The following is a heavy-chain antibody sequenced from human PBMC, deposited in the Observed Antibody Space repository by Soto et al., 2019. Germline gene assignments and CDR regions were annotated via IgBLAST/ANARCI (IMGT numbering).Heavy chain of an antibody. V-gene: IGHV4-59*01. Sequence: QVQLQESGPGLVKPSETLSLTCTVSGGSIPSYDWSWIRQPPGKGLEWIGYIYYSGSTNYNPSLKSRFTISVDTSKNQFSLKLSSVTAADRAVYYCARGGALDYWGQGTLVTVSS. CDR3: ARGGALDY. J-gene: IGHJ4*02. CDR1: GGSIPSYD. CDR2: IYYSGST.